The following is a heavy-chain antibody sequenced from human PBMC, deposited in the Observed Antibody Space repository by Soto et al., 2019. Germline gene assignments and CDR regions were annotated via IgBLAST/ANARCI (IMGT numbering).Heavy chain of an antibody. CDR2: IYYSGST. V-gene: IGHV4-30-4*01. D-gene: IGHD3-3*01. J-gene: IGHJ5*02. CDR3: ARGGNDFWSGYYFSWFDP. CDR1: GGSISSGDYY. Sequence: SETLSLTCTVSGGSISSGDYYWSWIRQPPGKGLEWIGYIYYSGSTYYNPSLKSRVTISVDTSKNQFSLKLSSVTAADTAVYYCARGGNDFWSGYYFSWFDPWGQGTLVTVSS.